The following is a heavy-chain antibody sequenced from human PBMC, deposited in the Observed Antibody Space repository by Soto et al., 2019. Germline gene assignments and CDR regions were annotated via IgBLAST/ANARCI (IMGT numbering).Heavy chain of an antibody. V-gene: IGHV4-4*02. CDR2: IYDSGTT. J-gene: IGHJ6*02. CDR3: ENTISQYYNGMHV. CDR1: GGSISSSKW. Sequence: SETLSLTCAVSGGSISSSKWWNWVRQPPGKGLEWIGEIYDSGTTNYNPSLKNRVTISVDKSKDQFSLKLTSVSAADTAVYFCENTISQYYNGMHVWGQGATVTVSS. D-gene: IGHD3-3*02.